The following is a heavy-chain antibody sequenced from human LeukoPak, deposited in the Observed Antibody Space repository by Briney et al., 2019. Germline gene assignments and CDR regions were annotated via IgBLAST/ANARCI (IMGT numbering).Heavy chain of an antibody. CDR1: GGSISSGGYY. CDR3: VSGSSGWLYFQH. Sequence: SETLSLTCTVSGGSISSGGYYWSWIRQHPGKGLEWNGYIYYSGSTYYNPSLKSRVTISVDTSKNQFSLKLSSVTAADTAVYYCVSGSSGWLYFQHWGQGTLVTVSS. CDR2: IYYSGST. J-gene: IGHJ1*01. D-gene: IGHD6-19*01. V-gene: IGHV4-31*03.